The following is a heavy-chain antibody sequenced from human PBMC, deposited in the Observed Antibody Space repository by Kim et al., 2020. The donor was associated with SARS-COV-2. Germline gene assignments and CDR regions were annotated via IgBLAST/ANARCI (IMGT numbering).Heavy chain of an antibody. CDR3: ARVPKRMGVPQRIGTENKYYYFDY. V-gene: IGHV4-31*03. CDR1: GGSISSGAFY. D-gene: IGHD3-16*01. Sequence: SETLSLTCSVSGGSISSGAFYWNWVRQHPQKGLEWIGYVSYSGSTYYNPSLESRGSISIDTSKNQFSLNLNSVTVADTAVYYCARVPKRMGVPQRIGTENKYYYFDYWGQGTLVTVSS. CDR2: VSYSGST. J-gene: IGHJ4*02.